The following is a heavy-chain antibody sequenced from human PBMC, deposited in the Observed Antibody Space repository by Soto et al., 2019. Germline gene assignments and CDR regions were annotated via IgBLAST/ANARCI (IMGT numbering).Heavy chain of an antibody. CDR1: GYTFTSYA. D-gene: IGHD3-22*01. Sequence: QVQLVQSGAEVKKPGASVKVSCKASGYTFTSYAMHWVRQAPGQRLEWMGRINAGNGNTKYSQKFQGRVTITRDTSASTAYMELSSLRSEDTAVYYCARDLNYYDSSGYDYWGQGTLVTVSS. CDR2: INAGNGNT. V-gene: IGHV1-3*01. J-gene: IGHJ4*02. CDR3: ARDLNYYDSSGYDY.